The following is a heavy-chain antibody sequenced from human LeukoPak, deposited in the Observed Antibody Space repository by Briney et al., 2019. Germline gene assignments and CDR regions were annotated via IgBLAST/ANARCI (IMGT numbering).Heavy chain of an antibody. CDR3: ASAYVSGSYYMDYYYGMDV. D-gene: IGHD3-10*01. CDR1: GFTFSSYA. J-gene: IGHJ6*02. Sequence: GRSLRLSCAASGFTFSSYAMHWVRQAPGKGLEWVAVISYDGSNKYYADSVKGRFTISRDNSKNTLYLQMNSLRAEDTAVYYCASAYVSGSYYMDYYYGMDVWGQGTTVTVSS. V-gene: IGHV3-30-3*01. CDR2: ISYDGSNK.